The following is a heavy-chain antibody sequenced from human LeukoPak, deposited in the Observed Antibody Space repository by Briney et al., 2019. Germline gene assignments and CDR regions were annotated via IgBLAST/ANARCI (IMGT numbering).Heavy chain of an antibody. V-gene: IGHV3-7*01. CDR3: ARERSARYDFWRGEGIFDY. CDR1: GFTFSSYW. D-gene: IGHD3-3*01. J-gene: IGHJ4*02. CDR2: IKQDGSEK. Sequence: GGSLRLSCAASGFTFSSYWMSWVRQAPGKGLEWVANIKQDGSEKYYVDSVKGRFTISRDNAKNSLYLQMNSLRAEDTAVYYCARERSARYDFWRGEGIFDYWGQGTLVTVSS.